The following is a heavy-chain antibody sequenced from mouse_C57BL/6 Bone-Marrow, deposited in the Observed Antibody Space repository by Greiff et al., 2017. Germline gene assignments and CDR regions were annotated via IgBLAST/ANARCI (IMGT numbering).Heavy chain of an antibody. V-gene: IGHV14-2*01. D-gene: IGHD1-1*01. CDR1: GFTFKDYY. CDR3: TRSLIYYGTNY. CDR2: IDPEDGET. J-gene: IGHJ2*01. Sequence: VQLQQSGAELVKPGASVKLSCTASGFTFKDYYIHWVKQRPEQGLEWIGRIDPEDGETKYAPKFQDKATLTADTSSNTAYLQLSSLTSEDTAVYYCTRSLIYYGTNYWGQGTTLTVSS.